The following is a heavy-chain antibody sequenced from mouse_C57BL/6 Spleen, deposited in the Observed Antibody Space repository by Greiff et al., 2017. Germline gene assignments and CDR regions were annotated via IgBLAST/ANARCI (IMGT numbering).Heavy chain of an antibody. CDR3: ARNDYERSPFAY. D-gene: IGHD2-4*01. Sequence: VQLQQSGAELVKPGASVKLSCTASGFNIKDYYMHWVKQRTEQGLEWIGRIDPEDGDTTYAPKFQGKATITADTSSNTAYLQLSSLTSEDTAVYYCARNDYERSPFAYWGQGTLVTVSA. J-gene: IGHJ3*01. CDR2: IDPEDGDT. CDR1: GFNIKDYY. V-gene: IGHV14-2*01.